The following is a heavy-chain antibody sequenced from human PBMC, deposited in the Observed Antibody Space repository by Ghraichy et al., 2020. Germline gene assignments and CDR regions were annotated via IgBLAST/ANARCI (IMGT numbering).Heavy chain of an antibody. CDR1: GFTFSSYA. CDR3: ARDLGRDGYNSFDY. J-gene: IGHJ4*02. Sequence: GALRLSCAASGFTFSSYAMHWVRQAPGKGLEWVAVISYDANNKYYAHSVKGRFTISRDNSKNTLYLQMNSLRGEDTAVFYCARDLGRDGYNSFDYGGQGTLVTVSS. CDR2: ISYDANNK. D-gene: IGHD5-24*01. V-gene: IGHV3-30*01.